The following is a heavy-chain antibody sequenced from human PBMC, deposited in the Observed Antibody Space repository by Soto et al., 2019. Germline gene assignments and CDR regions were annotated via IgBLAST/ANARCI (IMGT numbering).Heavy chain of an antibody. D-gene: IGHD3-16*01. CDR1: GGSISSANYY. CDR3: AREVMEAGDTDAFDI. V-gene: IGHV4-31*03. Sequence: QVQLQESGPGLVKPSQTLSLTCTVSGGSISSANYYWSWIRQHPEKDLEWIGYISYGGTTHYNPSLTSRVTISMDTSKNQFSLKLTSVTAADTAIYYCAREVMEAGDTDAFDIWGQVTMVTVST. J-gene: IGHJ3*02. CDR2: ISYGGTT.